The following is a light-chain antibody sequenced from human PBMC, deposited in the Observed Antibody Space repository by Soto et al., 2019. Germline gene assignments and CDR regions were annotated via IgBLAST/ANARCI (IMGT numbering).Light chain of an antibody. CDR2: EVN. Sequence: QSVLTQPASVSGSPGQSITISCTGTSSDVGGYDYVSWYQLHPGKAPKLMVFEVNNRPPGVSYRFSGSKSGNTASLTISGLQAEDEADYFCSSYSISTAYLFGTGTKV. CDR3: SSYSISTAYL. V-gene: IGLV2-14*01. CDR1: SSDVGGYDY. J-gene: IGLJ1*01.